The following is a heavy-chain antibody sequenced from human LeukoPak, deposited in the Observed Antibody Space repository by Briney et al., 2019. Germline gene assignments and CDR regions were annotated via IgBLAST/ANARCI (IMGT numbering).Heavy chain of an antibody. CDR1: GYTFTGYY. J-gene: IGHJ4*02. D-gene: IGHD3-16*01. CDR3: ARVSWMAHGGNYFDY. CDR2: INPNSGGT. Sequence: GASVKVSCTASGYTFTGYYMHWVRQAPGQGLEWMGWINPNSGGTNYAQKFRGRVTMTRDTSISTAYMELSRLRSDDTAVYYCARVSWMAHGGNYFDYWGQGTLVTVSS. V-gene: IGHV1-2*02.